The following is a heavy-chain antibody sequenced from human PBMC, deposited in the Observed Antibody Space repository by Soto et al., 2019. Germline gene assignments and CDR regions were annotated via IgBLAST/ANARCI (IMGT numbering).Heavy chain of an antibody. CDR3: ARGGSWYAF. CDR1: GYPFTGHY. V-gene: IGHV1-2*02. D-gene: IGHD6-13*01. CDR2: ISNSGDT. J-gene: IGHJ4*02. Sequence: ASVKVFCKTSGYPFTGHYIHWLRQAPGQGFEWLGWISNSGDTKYAQNFQGRVSMTRDTSITTAYMELKGLQSGDTAVYYCARGGSWYAFWGQGTLVTVSS.